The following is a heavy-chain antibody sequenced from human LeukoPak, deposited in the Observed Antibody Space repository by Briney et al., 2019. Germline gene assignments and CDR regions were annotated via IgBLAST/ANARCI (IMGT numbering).Heavy chain of an antibody. Sequence: ASVKVSCKXSGGTFSSYAISWVRQAPGQGLEWMGRIIPIFGTANYAQKFQGRVTITTDESTSTAYMELSSLRSEDTAVYYCARVWARLESTNAFDIWGQGIMVTVSS. D-gene: IGHD3-16*01. CDR1: GGTFSSYA. V-gene: IGHV1-69*05. CDR3: ARVWARLESTNAFDI. CDR2: IIPIFGTA. J-gene: IGHJ3*02.